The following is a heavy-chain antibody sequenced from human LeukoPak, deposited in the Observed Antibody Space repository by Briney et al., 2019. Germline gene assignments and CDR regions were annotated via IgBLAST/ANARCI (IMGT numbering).Heavy chain of an antibody. D-gene: IGHD3-3*01. CDR2: MNPNSGNT. J-gene: IGHJ4*02. Sequence: ASVKVSCKASGYTFTSYDINWVRQATGQGLEWMGWMNPNSGNTGYAQKFQGRVTMTRNTSISTAYMELSSLRSEDTAVYYCARDIRPRVESFDYWGQGTLVTVYS. CDR1: GYTFTSYD. CDR3: ARDIRPRVESFDY. V-gene: IGHV1-8*01.